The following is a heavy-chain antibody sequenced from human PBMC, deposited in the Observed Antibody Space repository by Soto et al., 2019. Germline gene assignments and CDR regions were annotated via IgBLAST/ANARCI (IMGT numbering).Heavy chain of an antibody. J-gene: IGHJ5*02. V-gene: IGHV4-4*07. CDR3: ARDVPPYYDFWSGYYMVDP. CDR2: TYTSGST. CDR1: GGSISSYY. D-gene: IGHD3-3*01. Sequence: QVQLQESGPGLVKPSETLSLTCTVSGGSISSYYWSWIRQPAGKGLEWIGRTYTSGSTNYNPSLKSRVTMSVDTSKNQFSLKLSSVTAADTAVYYCARDVPPYYDFWSGYYMVDPWGQGTLVTVSS.